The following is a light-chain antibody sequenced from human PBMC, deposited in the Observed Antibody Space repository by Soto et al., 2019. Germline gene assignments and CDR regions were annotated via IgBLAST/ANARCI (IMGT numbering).Light chain of an antibody. V-gene: IGLV1-51*01. J-gene: IGLJ2*01. Sequence: QSVMTQPPSVSAAPGQKVTISCSGSSSNIGGNSVSWYQQLPGTAPKLLIYDDNKRPSGIPDRFSGSKSGTSATLTISGLQAEDEADYYCSSYTSSSTLFVVFGGGTKLTVL. CDR1: SSNIGGNS. CDR3: SSYTSSSTLFVV. CDR2: DDN.